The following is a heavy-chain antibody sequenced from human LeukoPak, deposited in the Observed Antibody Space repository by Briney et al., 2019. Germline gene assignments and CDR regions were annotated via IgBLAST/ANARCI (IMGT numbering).Heavy chain of an antibody. J-gene: IGHJ4*02. CDR1: VDSVSNNSAA. Sequence: QTLSLTFAFSVDSVSNNSAAWNWLTQSPSRGLEWLGRTYYRSKWYNDYAVSVESRITINPDTSKNQFSLQLNSVTPEDTAVYYCERGSGWYSDYFDYWGQGTLVTVSS. CDR3: ERGSGWYSDYFDY. D-gene: IGHD6-19*01. CDR2: TYYRSKWYN. V-gene: IGHV6-1*01.